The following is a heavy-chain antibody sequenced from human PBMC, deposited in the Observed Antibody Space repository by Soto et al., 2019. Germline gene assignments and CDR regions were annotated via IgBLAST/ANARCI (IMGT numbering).Heavy chain of an antibody. J-gene: IGHJ4*02. CDR3: AYSSTPFDY. D-gene: IGHD6-13*01. V-gene: IGHV3-23*01. CDR2: ISGSGGST. Sequence: PGGSLRLSCAASGFTFSSYAMSWVRQAPGKGLEWDSAISGSGGSTYYADYVKGRFTISRDNSKKTLYQKMNSLRAEDTAVYYCAYSSTPFDYWGQGTLVTVSS. CDR1: GFTFSSYA.